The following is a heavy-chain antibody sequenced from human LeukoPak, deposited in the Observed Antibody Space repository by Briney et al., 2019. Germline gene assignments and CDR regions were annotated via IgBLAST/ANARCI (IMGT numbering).Heavy chain of an antibody. CDR2: ISGSGGST. J-gene: IGHJ4*02. CDR1: GFTFSNYA. CDR3: ARSLHPQLPFDH. Sequence: GGSLRLSCAASGFTFSNYAMSWVRQAPGKGLEWVSGISGSGGSTYYADSVKGRFTISRDNSKNTLFLQMNSLRAVDTAVYYCARSLHPQLPFDHWGQGTLVTVSS. V-gene: IGHV3-23*01. D-gene: IGHD4-4*01.